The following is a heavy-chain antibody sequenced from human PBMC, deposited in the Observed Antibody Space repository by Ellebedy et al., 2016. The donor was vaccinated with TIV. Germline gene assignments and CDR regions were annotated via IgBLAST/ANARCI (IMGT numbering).Heavy chain of an antibody. D-gene: IGHD6-19*01. CDR3: ARDSISSGWSGKDWYFDL. V-gene: IGHV1-69*13. CDR2: IIPIFGTA. CDR1: GGTFSSYA. J-gene: IGHJ2*01. Sequence: SVKVSCXASGGTFSSYAISWVRQAPGQGLEWMGGIIPIFGTANYAQKFQGRVTITADESTSTAYMELSSLRSEDTAVYYCARDSISSGWSGKDWYFDLWGRGTLVTVSS.